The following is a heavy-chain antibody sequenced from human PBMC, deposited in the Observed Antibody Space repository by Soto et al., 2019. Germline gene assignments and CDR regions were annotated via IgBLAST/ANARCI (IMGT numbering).Heavy chain of an antibody. V-gene: IGHV3-30*03. CDR1: GFTFSSYG. Sequence: QVQLVESGGGVVQPGRSLRLSCAASGFTFSSYGMNWVRLAPGKGLEWVALTSYDGDNKYYADSLKGRFTISRDNXXNTRYLQMNSLRAEATAVYYCATQPGYCITTSCYAWGQGTLVTVSS. J-gene: IGHJ5*02. CDR3: ATQPGYCITTSCYA. D-gene: IGHD2-2*01. CDR2: TSYDGDNK.